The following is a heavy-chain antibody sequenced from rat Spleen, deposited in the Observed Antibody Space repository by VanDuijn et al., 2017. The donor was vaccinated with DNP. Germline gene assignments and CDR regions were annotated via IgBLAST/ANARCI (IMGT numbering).Heavy chain of an antibody. J-gene: IGHJ2*01. CDR1: GFTFSDYY. Sequence: EVQLVESGGGLVQPGRSLKLSCAASGFTFSDYYMAWVRQAPTKGLEWVAYISYDGTSTYNGDSVKGRFTISRDNAKSTLYLQMNSLRSEDMATYYCATGAYYFDSWGQGVMVTVSS. V-gene: IGHV5-22*01. CDR3: ATGAYYFDS. CDR2: ISYDGTST.